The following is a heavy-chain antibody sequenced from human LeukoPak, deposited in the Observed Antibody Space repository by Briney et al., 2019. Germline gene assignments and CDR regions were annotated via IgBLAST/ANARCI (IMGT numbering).Heavy chain of an antibody. CDR1: GFTFSFYG. J-gene: IGHJ4*02. Sequence: GGSLRLSCAASGFTFSFYGMHWVRQAPGKGLEWVAVISYDGSNKYYADSVKGRFTISRDNSKNTLYLQMSSLRAEDTAVYYCAKDRYDILTGYHDYWGQGTLVTVSS. CDR2: ISYDGSNK. V-gene: IGHV3-30*18. CDR3: AKDRYDILTGYHDY. D-gene: IGHD3-9*01.